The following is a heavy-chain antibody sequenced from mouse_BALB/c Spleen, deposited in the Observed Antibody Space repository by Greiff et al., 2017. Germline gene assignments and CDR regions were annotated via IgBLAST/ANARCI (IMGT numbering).Heavy chain of an antibody. D-gene: IGHD2-3*01. CDR1: GFTFSDYY. Sequence: EVQGVESGGGLVKPGGSLKLSCAASGFTFSDYYMYWVRQTPEKRLEWVATISDGGSYTYYPDSVKGRFTISRDNAKNNLYLQMSSLKSEDTAMYYCARDGYYPFAYGGKGTLVTVSA. J-gene: IGHJ3*01. CDR2: ISDGGSYT. CDR3: ARDGYYPFAY. V-gene: IGHV5-4*02.